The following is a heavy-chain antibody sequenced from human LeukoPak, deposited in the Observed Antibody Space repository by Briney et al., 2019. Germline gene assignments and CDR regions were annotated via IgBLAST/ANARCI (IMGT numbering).Heavy chain of an antibody. V-gene: IGHV3-23*01. CDR1: GLTFSSYA. CDR2: IIGNGGWA. J-gene: IGHJ4*02. D-gene: IGHD3-10*01. Sequence: GGSLRLSCAASGLTFSSYAMMWLRQAPGKGLEWVSAIIGNGGWALYADSVKGRFTISRDNAKNSLYLQMNSLRAEDTALYYCAKDLAKRARVYYDSGSYYNGLDYWGQGTLVTVSS. CDR3: AKDLAKRARVYYDSGSYYNGLDY.